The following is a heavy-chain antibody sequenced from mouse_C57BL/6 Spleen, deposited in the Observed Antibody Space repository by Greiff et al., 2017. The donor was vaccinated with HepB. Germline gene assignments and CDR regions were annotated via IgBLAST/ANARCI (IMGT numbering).Heavy chain of an antibody. CDR3: ASPGSSYGYFDV. CDR2: ISNGGGST. CDR1: GFTFSDYY. V-gene: IGHV5-12*01. D-gene: IGHD1-1*01. J-gene: IGHJ1*03. Sequence: EVQLVESGGGLVQPGGSLKLSCAASGFTFSDYYMYWVRQTPEKRLEWVAYISNGGGSTYYPDTVKGRFTISRDNAKNTLYLQMSRLKSEDTAMYYCASPGSSYGYFDVWGTGTTVTVSS.